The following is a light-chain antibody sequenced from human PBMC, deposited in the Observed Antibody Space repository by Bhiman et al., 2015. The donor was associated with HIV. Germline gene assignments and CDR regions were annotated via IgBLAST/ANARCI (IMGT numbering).Light chain of an antibody. CDR2: ENN. CDR1: SSNIGNNF. CDR3: GTWDSNLNIGV. Sequence: QSVLTQPPSVSAAPGQKVTISCSGSSSNIGNNFVSWYQQLPGTAPKLLIYENNKRPSGIPDRFSGSRSGTSATLGITGLQTGDEADYYCGTWDSNLNIGVFGGGTKADRP. V-gene: IGLV1-51*02. J-gene: IGLJ2*01.